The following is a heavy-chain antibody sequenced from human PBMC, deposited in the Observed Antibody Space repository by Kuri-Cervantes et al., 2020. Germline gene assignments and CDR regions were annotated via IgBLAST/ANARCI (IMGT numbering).Heavy chain of an antibody. CDR1: GYTFTYRY. CDR3: ARGVDSSGFLFDY. V-gene: IGHV1-45*02. CDR2: ITPFNGNT. Sequence: SVKVSCKASGYTFTYRYLHWVRQAPGQALEWMGWITPFNGNTNYAQKFQDRVTMTTDTSTSTAYMELRSLRSDDTAVYYCARGVDSSGFLFDYWGQGTLVTVSS. D-gene: IGHD6-19*01. J-gene: IGHJ4*02.